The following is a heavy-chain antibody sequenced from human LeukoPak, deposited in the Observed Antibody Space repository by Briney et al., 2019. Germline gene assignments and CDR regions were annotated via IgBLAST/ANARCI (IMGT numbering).Heavy chain of an antibody. CDR3: ARGGPSYYYYYGMDV. CDR1: GFTVSSNY. D-gene: IGHD6-25*01. J-gene: IGHJ6*02. CDR2: IYSGGST. V-gene: IGHV3-53*04. Sequence: LAGGSLRLSCAVSGFTVSSNYMSWVRQAPGKGLEWVSVIYSGGSTYYADSVKGRFTISRHNSKNTLYLQMNSLRAEDTAVYYCARGGPSYYYYYGMDVWGQGTTVTVSS.